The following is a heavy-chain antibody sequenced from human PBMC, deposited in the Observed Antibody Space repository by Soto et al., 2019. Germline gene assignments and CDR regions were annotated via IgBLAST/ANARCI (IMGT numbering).Heavy chain of an antibody. Sequence: PGGSLRLSCAASGFTFSSYAMSWVRQAPGKGLEWVSAISGSGGSTYYADSVKGRFTISRDNSKNTLYLQMNSLRAEDTAVYYCAKDNRIAAASRPNWFDPWGQGTQVTVSS. D-gene: IGHD6-13*01. CDR3: AKDNRIAAASRPNWFDP. CDR1: GFTFSSYA. CDR2: ISGSGGST. J-gene: IGHJ5*02. V-gene: IGHV3-23*01.